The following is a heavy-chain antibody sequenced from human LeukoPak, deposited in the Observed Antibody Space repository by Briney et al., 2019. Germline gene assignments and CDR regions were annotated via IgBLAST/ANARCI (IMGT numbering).Heavy chain of an antibody. D-gene: IGHD4-23*01. V-gene: IGHV1-2*02. J-gene: IGHJ2*01. Sequence: ASVKVSCKASGYTFTGYYMHWVRQAPGQGLEWMGWINPNSGDTNYAQKFQGRVTMTRDTSITTAYMELSRLSSDDTAVYYCARHPGKVTNDWYFDLWGRGTLVTVSS. CDR2: INPNSGDT. CDR1: GYTFTGYY. CDR3: ARHPGKVTNDWYFDL.